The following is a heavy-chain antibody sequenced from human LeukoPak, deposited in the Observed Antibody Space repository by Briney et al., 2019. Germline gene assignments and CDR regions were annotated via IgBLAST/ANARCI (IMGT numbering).Heavy chain of an antibody. Sequence: ASVKVSCKASGYTFTGYYMHWVRQAPGQGLEWMGWINPNSGGTNYAQKFQGRVTMTRDTSISTAYMELSRLRSDDTAVYYCARAVLRSVYGMDVWGQGTTVTVCS. J-gene: IGHJ6*02. CDR3: ARAVLRSVYGMDV. V-gene: IGHV1-2*02. CDR2: INPNSGGT. D-gene: IGHD3-10*02. CDR1: GYTFTGYY.